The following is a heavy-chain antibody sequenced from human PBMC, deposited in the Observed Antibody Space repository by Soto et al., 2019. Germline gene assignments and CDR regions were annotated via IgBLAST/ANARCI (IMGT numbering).Heavy chain of an antibody. Sequence: SETLSLTCTVSGGSISSGDYYWSWIRQPPGKGLEWIGYIYYSGSTYYNPSLKSRVTISVDTSKNQFSLKLSSVTAADTAVYYCARGQDNYDSSGSPWGQGTLVTDSS. CDR2: IYYSGST. CDR3: ARGQDNYDSSGSP. D-gene: IGHD3-22*01. J-gene: IGHJ5*02. V-gene: IGHV4-30-4*01. CDR1: GGSISSGDYY.